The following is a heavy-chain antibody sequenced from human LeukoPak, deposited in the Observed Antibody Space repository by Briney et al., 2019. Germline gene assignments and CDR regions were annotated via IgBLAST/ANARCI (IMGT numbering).Heavy chain of an antibody. J-gene: IGHJ4*02. CDR1: GYSISSGFY. CDR3: ARSPSHSSGYYVDY. V-gene: IGHV4-38-2*02. Sequence: SETLSLTCTVSGYSISSGFYWGWIRQPPGKGLEWIGSIYSSGSTFYNPSLKSRVTISVDTSKNQVSLNLSSVTAADTAVYYCARSPSHSSGYYVDYWGQGTLVTASS. D-gene: IGHD3-22*01. CDR2: IYSSGST.